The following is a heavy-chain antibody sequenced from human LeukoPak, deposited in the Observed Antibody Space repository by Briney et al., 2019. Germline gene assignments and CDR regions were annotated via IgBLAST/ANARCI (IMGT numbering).Heavy chain of an antibody. J-gene: IGHJ5*02. D-gene: IGHD3-10*01. CDR2: IYYSGST. CDR1: GGSISSGDYY. V-gene: IGHV4-30-4*01. Sequence: SQTLSLTCTVSGGSISSGDYYWSWIRQPPGKGLEWIVYIYYSGSTYYNPSLKSRVTISVDTSKNQFSLKLSSVTAADTAVYYCARDHYYGSGSYLHNWFDPWGQGTLVTVSS. CDR3: ARDHYYGSGSYLHNWFDP.